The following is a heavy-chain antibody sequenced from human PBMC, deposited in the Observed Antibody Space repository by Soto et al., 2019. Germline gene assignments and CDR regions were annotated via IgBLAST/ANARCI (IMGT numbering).Heavy chain of an antibody. Sequence: GGSLRLSCATSGFTFSSYEMNWVRQAPGKGLEWVSYIGFSGSTKYYADSVKGRFTISRDNAKNSLFLQMNSLRVEDTAVYYCARSPFLECNWAQGTLVTVSS. J-gene: IGHJ4*02. V-gene: IGHV3-48*03. CDR3: ARSPFLECN. CDR2: IGFSGSTK. CDR1: GFTFSSYE. D-gene: IGHD3-3*02.